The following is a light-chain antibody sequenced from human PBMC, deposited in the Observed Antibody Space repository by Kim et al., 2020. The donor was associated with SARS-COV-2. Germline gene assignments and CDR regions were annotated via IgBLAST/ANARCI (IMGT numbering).Light chain of an antibody. CDR2: GAS. CDR1: QDIGND. V-gene: IGKV1-6*01. J-gene: IGKJ4*01. Sequence: ASVGDRVTITCRASQDIGNDLGWYQQKPGRAPKLLIYGASSLQSGVPSRFSDSGSGTDFTLTVSSLQPEDFATYYCLQDYNYPLTFGGGTKVDIK. CDR3: LQDYNYPLT.